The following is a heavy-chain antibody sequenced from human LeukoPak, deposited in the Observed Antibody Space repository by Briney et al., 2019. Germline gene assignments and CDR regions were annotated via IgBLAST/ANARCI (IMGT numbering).Heavy chain of an antibody. CDR3: ARDQMGEDDY. D-gene: IGHD3-16*01. J-gene: IGHJ4*02. CDR2: IRHDGTKK. Sequence: GGSLRLSCVASGYSFRNYWMTWVRQAPGKGLEWVANIRHDGTKKDYVDSVKGRCTNNRDNAMNSLYLQVNGLRVEDTAVYYGARDQMGEDDYWGQGNLVTVSS. V-gene: IGHV3-7*03. CDR1: GYSFRNYW.